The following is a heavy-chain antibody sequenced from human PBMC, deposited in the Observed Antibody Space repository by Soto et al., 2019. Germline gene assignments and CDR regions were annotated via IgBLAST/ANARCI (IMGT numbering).Heavy chain of an antibody. CDR1: GGSVSTGSYD. CDR2: IFFTGSA. Sequence: SETLSLTCTVSGGSVSTGSYDWSWIRQPPGKGLEWIGKIFFTGSAHYNPSLRNRVTMSVDTSKDQFSLTLTSVTAADTAVYYCARDGHGMDVWGQGTTVTVSS. J-gene: IGHJ6*02. V-gene: IGHV4-61*01. CDR3: ARDGHGMDV.